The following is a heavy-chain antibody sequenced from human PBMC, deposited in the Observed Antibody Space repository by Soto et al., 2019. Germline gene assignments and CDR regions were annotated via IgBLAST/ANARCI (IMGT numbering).Heavy chain of an antibody. J-gene: IGHJ4*02. CDR3: AREVRGSSGYVDY. CDR2: MNPNSGNT. Sequence: ASVKVSCKASGYTFTGYYMHWVRQATGQGLEWMGWMNPNSGNTGYAQKFQGRVTMTRNTSISTAYMELSSLRSEDTAAYYCAREVRGSSGYVDYWRQGTLVTVSS. CDR1: GYTFTGYY. D-gene: IGHD3-22*01. V-gene: IGHV1-8*02.